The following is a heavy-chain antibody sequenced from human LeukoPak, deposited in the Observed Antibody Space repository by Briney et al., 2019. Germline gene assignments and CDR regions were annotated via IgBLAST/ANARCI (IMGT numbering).Heavy chain of an antibody. CDR1: GFPFSSYA. CDR3: ARDGFSSSWYGRALDY. Sequence: GGSLRLSCSASGFPFSSYAMHWVRQAPGKGLEYVSAISDSGGSTYYADSVKGRFTISRDNSRNTLYLQMNSLRAEDTAVYYCARDGFSSSWYGRALDYWGQGTLVTVSS. D-gene: IGHD6-13*01. J-gene: IGHJ4*02. V-gene: IGHV3-64*04. CDR2: ISDSGGST.